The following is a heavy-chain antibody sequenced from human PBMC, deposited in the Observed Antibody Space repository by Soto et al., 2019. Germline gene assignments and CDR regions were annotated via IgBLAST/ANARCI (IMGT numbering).Heavy chain of an antibody. CDR2: IYHGGST. Sequence: QVQLQESGPGLVKPSGTLSLTCAVSGGSISSSNLWTWVRQPPGKGLEWIGEIYHGGSTNYNPSPESRVTISVDKSKNQSALRLSSVTAADTAVYYCARSPRSIAAGGIDYWGQGILVTVSS. J-gene: IGHJ4*02. D-gene: IGHD6-13*01. V-gene: IGHV4-4*02. CDR1: GGSISSSNL. CDR3: ARSPRSIAAGGIDY.